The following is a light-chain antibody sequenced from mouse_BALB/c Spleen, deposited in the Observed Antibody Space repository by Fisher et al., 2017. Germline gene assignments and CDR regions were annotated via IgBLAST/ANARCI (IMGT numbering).Light chain of an antibody. CDR1: SSVSY. Sequence: DIVLTQTPAIMSASPGEKVTITCSASSSVSYMNWFQQKPGQPPKLLIYAASNQGSGVPARFSGSGSGTDFTLNIHPVEEEDAATYYCQQSNEDPTFGGGTKLEIK. CDR2: AAS. J-gene: IGKJ1*01. CDR3: QQSNEDPT. V-gene: IGKV3-4*01.